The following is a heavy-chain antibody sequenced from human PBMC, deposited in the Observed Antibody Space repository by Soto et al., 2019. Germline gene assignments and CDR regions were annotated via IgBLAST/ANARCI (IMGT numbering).Heavy chain of an antibody. D-gene: IGHD2-2*01. J-gene: IGHJ4*02. CDR1: GFMFDDFS. CDR3: VKERDDASWTAFDH. CDR2: IGRDGINT. V-gene: IGHV3-43*01. Sequence: EVRLGESGGVVVQPGGSLRLSCAASGFMFDDFSMHWVRQAPGKGLEWVALIGRDGINTYYADSVRGRFIVSRDNSKNSLYLQMNSLRSEDSALYYCVKERDDASWTAFDHWGQGTLVTVSS.